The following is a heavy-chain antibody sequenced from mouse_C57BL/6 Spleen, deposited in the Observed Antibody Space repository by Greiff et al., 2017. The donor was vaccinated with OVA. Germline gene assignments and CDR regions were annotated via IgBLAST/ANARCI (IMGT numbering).Heavy chain of an antibody. CDR2: IYPGSGST. CDR3: ARSNNYGNADFDY. D-gene: IGHD2-1*01. J-gene: IGHJ2*01. CDR1: GYTFTSYW. Sequence: QVQLQQPGAELVKPGASVKMSCKASGYTFTSYWITWVKQRPGQGLEWIGAIYPGSGSTNYNEKFKSKATLAVDTSSSTTYMQLSSLTSEDSAVYYCARSNNYGNADFDYWGQGTTLTVSA. V-gene: IGHV1-55*01.